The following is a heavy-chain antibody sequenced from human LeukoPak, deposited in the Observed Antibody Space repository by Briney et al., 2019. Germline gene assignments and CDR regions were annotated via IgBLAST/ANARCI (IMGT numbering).Heavy chain of an antibody. V-gene: IGHV3-21*01. CDR1: GFTFTSYS. CDR3: ARGIQLWLHLFDY. Sequence: PGASLRLSCAASGFTFTSYSMNWVRQAPGKGLEWVSSISSSSSYIYYADSVKGRFTISRDTAKNSLYLQMNSLRAEATAVYYCARGIQLWLHLFDYWGQGTLVTVSS. D-gene: IGHD5-18*01. CDR2: ISSSSSYI. J-gene: IGHJ4*02.